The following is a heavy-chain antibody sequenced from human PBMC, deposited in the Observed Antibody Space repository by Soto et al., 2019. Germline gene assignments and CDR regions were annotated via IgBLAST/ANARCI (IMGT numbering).Heavy chain of an antibody. V-gene: IGHV1-69*01. J-gene: IGHJ6*02. Sequence: QVQLVQSGAEVKKHGSSVKVSCKASGGTFSSYAISWVRQAPGQGIEWLGGIIPIFGTANYAQKFQGRVTITADESTSTAYMELSSLRSEDTAVYYCARVYCGGDCYSGYYYGMDGWGQGTTVTVSS. CDR3: ARVYCGGDCYSGYYYGMDG. CDR1: GGTFSSYA. CDR2: IIPIFGTA. D-gene: IGHD2-21*02.